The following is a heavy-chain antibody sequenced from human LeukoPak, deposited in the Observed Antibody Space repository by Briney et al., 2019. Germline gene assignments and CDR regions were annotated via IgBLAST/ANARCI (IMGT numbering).Heavy chain of an antibody. CDR3: ASDSLGPVGAMGYYYYYGMDV. J-gene: IGHJ6*02. CDR2: IYSGGST. CDR1: GFTVSSNY. D-gene: IGHD1-26*01. Sequence: GGSLTLTCEASGFTVSSNYMGWVRQPPGKGLEWVSVIYSGGSTYYEDSVKGRFTISRDNSKNTLYLQMNSLTAEDTAVYYCASDSLGPVGAMGYYYYYGMDVWGQGTTVTVS. V-gene: IGHV3-66*01.